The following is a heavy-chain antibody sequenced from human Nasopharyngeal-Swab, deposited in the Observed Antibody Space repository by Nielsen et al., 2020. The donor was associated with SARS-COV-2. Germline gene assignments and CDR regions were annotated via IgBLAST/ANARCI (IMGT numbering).Heavy chain of an antibody. Sequence: ASVKVSCKASGYTFTTYNVHWVRQAPGQGLEWMGRINPSGGDTGYAQKFQGRVTMTRDTSTSTVYMEVSSLRSEDTAVYYCARGGSSLGANLEDPWGQGTLVIVSS. J-gene: IGHJ5*02. D-gene: IGHD3-16*01. CDR3: ARGGSSLGANLEDP. CDR2: INPSGGDT. CDR1: GYTFTTYN. V-gene: IGHV1-46*01.